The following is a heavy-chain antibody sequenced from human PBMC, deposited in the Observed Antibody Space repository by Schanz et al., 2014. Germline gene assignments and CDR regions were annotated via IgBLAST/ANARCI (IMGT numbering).Heavy chain of an antibody. J-gene: IGHJ4*02. CDR3: AKDPGPPFDWLFYFDY. D-gene: IGHD3-9*01. Sequence: QVQLQESGPGLVKPSETLSLTCAVSGASVSSFYWSWIRQPAGKGLEWIGHVYATGRTKYNPSLKSRVTMSVDTSQKQISLKLSSVTAADTAVYYCAKDPGPPFDWLFYFDYWGQGALVTVSS. V-gene: IGHV4-4*07. CDR2: VYATGRT. CDR1: GASVSSFY.